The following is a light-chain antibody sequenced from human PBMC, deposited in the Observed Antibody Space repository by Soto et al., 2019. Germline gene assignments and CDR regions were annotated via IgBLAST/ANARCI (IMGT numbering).Light chain of an antibody. V-gene: IGLV2-14*01. CDR2: DVS. Sequence: QSALTQPASVSGSPGQSITISCTGTSSDVGGYNYVSWYQQHPGKAPKLMIYDVSNRPSGVSNRFSGSKSGNTASLTIAGLQADDEADYYCSSYTSSSTRGFGTGTKVTVL. CDR1: SSDVGGYNY. CDR3: SSYTSSSTRG. J-gene: IGLJ1*01.